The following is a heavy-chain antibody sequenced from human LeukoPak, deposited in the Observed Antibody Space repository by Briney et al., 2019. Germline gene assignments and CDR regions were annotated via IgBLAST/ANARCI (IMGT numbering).Heavy chain of an antibody. CDR2: TYYRSKWYN. CDR3: ARSSRRVDDSWYAFDY. Sequence: SQTLSLTCAISGDSVSSNSAAWNWIRQSPSRGLEWLGRTYYRSKWYNDYAIAVQSPITINPDTTKNQFSLQLNSVTPEDTAVYYCARSSRRVDDSWYAFDYWGQGILVIVSS. V-gene: IGHV6-1*01. D-gene: IGHD6-13*01. J-gene: IGHJ4*02. CDR1: GDSVSSNSAA.